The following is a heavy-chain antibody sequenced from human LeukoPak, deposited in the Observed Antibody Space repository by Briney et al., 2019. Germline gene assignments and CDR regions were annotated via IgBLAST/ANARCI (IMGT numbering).Heavy chain of an antibody. J-gene: IGHJ4*02. CDR1: GFTFSSYW. CDR2: IKQDGSEK. V-gene: IGHV3-7*01. D-gene: IGHD1-26*01. Sequence: GGSLRLSCAASGFTFSSYWMSWVRQAPGKGLEWVANIKQDGSEKYYVDSVKGRFTISRDNAKNSLYLQMNSLRAEDTAVYYCARALLSYSGSYYAPPGAFDYWGQGTLVTVSS. CDR3: ARALLSYSGSYYAPPGAFDY.